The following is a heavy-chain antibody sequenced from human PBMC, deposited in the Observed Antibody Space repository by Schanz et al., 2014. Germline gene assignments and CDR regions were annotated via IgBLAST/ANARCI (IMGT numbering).Heavy chain of an antibody. V-gene: IGHV3-11*04. Sequence: PGGSLRLSCAASGFTFSDYYMSWIRQAPGKGLEWVSYISTTGSTIYYADSVKGRFTISRDNSKNTVYLQMNSLRPGDTAVYYCARESSNDIVLVPGAVFDHWGQGTLVTVSS. CDR2: ISTTGSTI. CDR1: GFTFSDYY. D-gene: IGHD2-2*01. CDR3: ARESSNDIVLVPGAVFDH. J-gene: IGHJ4*02.